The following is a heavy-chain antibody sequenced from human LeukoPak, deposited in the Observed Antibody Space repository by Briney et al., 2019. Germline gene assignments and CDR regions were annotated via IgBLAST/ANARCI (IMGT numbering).Heavy chain of an antibody. CDR3: AKGDDYNFWSS. CDR2: FYRDGHT. Sequence: GGSLRISCAASGLTVSSKYMSWVRQAPGKGLEWVSVFYRDGHTYYADSVKGRFTISRDNSNNTPYLQITTLRVEYPPIYYCAKGDDYNFWSSWGQGTLVTVSS. D-gene: IGHD5-24*01. V-gene: IGHV3-53*01. CDR1: GLTVSSKY. J-gene: IGHJ5*02.